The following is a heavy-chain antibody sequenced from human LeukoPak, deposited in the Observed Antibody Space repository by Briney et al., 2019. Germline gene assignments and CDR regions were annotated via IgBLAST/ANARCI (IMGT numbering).Heavy chain of an antibody. CDR1: GFTFSSYS. D-gene: IGHD1-26*01. CDR2: ISSSSSYI. Sequence: PGGSLRLSCAASGFTFSSYSMNWVRQAPGKGLEWVSSISSSSSYIYYADSVKGRFTISRDNAKNSLYLQMNSLRAEDTAVYYCARPVGATTSNDAFDIWGQGTMVTVSS. CDR3: ARPVGATTSNDAFDI. V-gene: IGHV3-21*01. J-gene: IGHJ3*02.